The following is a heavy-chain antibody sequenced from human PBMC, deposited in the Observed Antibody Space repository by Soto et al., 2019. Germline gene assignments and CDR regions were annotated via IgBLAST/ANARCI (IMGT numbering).Heavy chain of an antibody. CDR2: ISSGGGST. CDR3: AKIPPASDYYDITGYKWYFDL. Sequence: EVHLLESGGGLVQPGGSLRLSCAASGLTFSSYAMSWVRQAPGKGLEWVSGISSGGGSTYYADSVKGRFTVSRDKYKNTLFLQMNSLRAEDTALYYCAKIPPASDYYDITGYKWYFDLWGRGTLVTVSS. J-gene: IGHJ2*01. D-gene: IGHD3-22*01. CDR1: GLTFSSYA. V-gene: IGHV3-23*01.